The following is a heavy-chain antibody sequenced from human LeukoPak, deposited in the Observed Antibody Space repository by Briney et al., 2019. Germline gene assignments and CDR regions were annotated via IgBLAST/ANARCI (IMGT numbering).Heavy chain of an antibody. J-gene: IGHJ3*02. V-gene: IGHV4-34*01. CDR2: INHSGST. CDR3: ARGKTIGYSSSGYGRGVFDI. D-gene: IGHD6-13*01. Sequence: PSEALPLTCAGYVWSFSGYYWSWMRQPAGKGLEWIGEINHSGSTNYNPSLKSRVTIPVDTSKHQLSLKLSSVTAADTAVYYCARGKTIGYSSSGYGRGVFDIWGQGTMVTVSS. CDR1: VWSFSGYY.